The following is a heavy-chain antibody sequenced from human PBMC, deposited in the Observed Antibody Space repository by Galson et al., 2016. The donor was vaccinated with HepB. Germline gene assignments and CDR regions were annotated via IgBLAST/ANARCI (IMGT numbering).Heavy chain of an antibody. D-gene: IGHD3-16*02. CDR2: IYSGGST. CDR1: GGSIKSHY. V-gene: IGHV3-53*03. Sequence: LSLTCTVSGGSIKSHYWSWIRQPPGKGLEWVSLIYSGGSTSYADSVKGRFTISRDHFKNTLYLQMNSLRAEDTAVYFCTCGRSPGAYWGQGTLVTVSS. J-gene: IGHJ4*02. CDR3: TCGRSPGAY.